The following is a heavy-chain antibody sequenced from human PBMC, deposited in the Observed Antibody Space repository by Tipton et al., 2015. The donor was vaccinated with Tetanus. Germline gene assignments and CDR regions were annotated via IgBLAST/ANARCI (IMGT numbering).Heavy chain of an antibody. CDR3: GRHGGSYIAYWCFDL. Sequence: TLSLTCTVSGGSMSSSDYYWDWIRQPPGKGLEWIGSISYSGRTYYNPSLKSRVTMSVDTSKSHFSLRLSSVTAADTAMYYCGRHGGSYIAYWCFDLWGRGTLVSVSS. V-gene: IGHV4-39*01. CDR1: GGSMSSSDYY. CDR2: ISYSGRT. J-gene: IGHJ2*01. D-gene: IGHD1-26*01.